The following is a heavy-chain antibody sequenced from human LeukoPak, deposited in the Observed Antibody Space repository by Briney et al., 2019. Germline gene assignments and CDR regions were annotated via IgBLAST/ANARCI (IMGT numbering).Heavy chain of an antibody. J-gene: IGHJ4*02. CDR2: IGTAGDT. CDR1: GFTFSSYD. CDR3: AKGGGTGYSSSWYSN. Sequence: GGSLRLSCAASGFTFSSYDMHWVRQATGKGLEWVSAIGTAGDTYYPGSVKGRFTLSRDNSKNTLYLQMNSLRVEDTAMYYCAKGGGTGYSSSWYSNWGQGTLVTVSS. V-gene: IGHV3-13*01. D-gene: IGHD6-13*01.